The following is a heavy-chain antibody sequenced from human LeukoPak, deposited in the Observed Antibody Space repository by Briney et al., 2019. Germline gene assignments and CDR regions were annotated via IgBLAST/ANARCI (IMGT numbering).Heavy chain of an antibody. Sequence: SETLSLTCTVSGGSISGYYWSWIRQPPGKGLEWIGYIHYSGSTNYSPSLKSRVVISVDTSKNQFSLNLWSVTAADTAVYYCARLARKTTVVPPDFDYWGQGILVTVSS. CDR3: ARLARKTTVVPPDFDY. V-gene: IGHV4-59*01. D-gene: IGHD4-23*01. CDR2: IHYSGST. CDR1: GGSISGYY. J-gene: IGHJ4*02.